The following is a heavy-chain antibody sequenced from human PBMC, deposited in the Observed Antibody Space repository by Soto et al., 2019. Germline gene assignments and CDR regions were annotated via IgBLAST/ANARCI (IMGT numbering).Heavy chain of an antibody. CDR1: VFTFSTYA. CDR2: ISGSGETA. V-gene: IGHV3-23*01. J-gene: IGHJ4*02. Sequence: EVQLLEFGGDLVQPGGSLRLSCAASVFTFSTYAMSWVRQAPGKGLEWVSAISGSGETANYADSVRGRFTLSRDNSKNMLYLQMSSLRAEDTAIYYCAKEGFNWNYVRYFDSLGQGTMVTVSP. D-gene: IGHD1-7*01. CDR3: AKEGFNWNYVRYFDS.